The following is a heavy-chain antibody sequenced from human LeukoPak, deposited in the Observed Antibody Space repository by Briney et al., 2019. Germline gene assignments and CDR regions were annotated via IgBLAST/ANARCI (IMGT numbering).Heavy chain of an antibody. CDR2: IKQDGNDK. J-gene: IGHJ4*02. V-gene: IGHV3-7*01. CDR3: ARGGNYGSFDS. D-gene: IGHD1-7*01. CDR1: GFRLSNYW. Sequence: GGSLRLSCAASGFRLSNYWMSWGRQAPGKGLEGVANIKQDGNDKYYVDSVKGRFTISRDNANNSLHLQMNSLRADDTAVYYCARGGNYGSFDSWGQGTLVIVSS.